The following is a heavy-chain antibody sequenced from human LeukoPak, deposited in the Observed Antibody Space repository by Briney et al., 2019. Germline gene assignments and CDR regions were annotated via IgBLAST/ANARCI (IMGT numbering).Heavy chain of an antibody. J-gene: IGHJ4*02. CDR2: INPSGGST. V-gene: IGHV1-46*01. CDR1: GYTFTTYY. D-gene: IGHD3-22*01. CDR3: ARGGYYYDSSTLDY. Sequence: GASVKVSCKASGYTFTTYYMHWVRQAPGQGLEWMGAINPSGGSTSYAQKFQGRLTMTRDTSTSTVYMDLSSLRSEGTAVYYCARGGYYYDSSTLDYWGKGTLVTVPS.